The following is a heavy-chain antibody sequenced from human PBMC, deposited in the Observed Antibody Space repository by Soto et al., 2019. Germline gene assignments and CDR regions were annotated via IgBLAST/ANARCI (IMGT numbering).Heavy chain of an antibody. V-gene: IGHV5-51*01. CDR2: MNPGDSDT. CDR3: ASHHYYDSSGYYYGSFDI. CDR1: GYSFINYW. J-gene: IGHJ3*02. D-gene: IGHD3-22*01. Sequence: PGESLKISCKRSGYSFINYWIGWVRQMPGKGLEWMGIMNPGDSDTRYSPSFQGQVTISADKSISTAYLQWSSLKASDTAMYYCASHHYYDSSGYYYGSFDIWGQGTMVTVSS.